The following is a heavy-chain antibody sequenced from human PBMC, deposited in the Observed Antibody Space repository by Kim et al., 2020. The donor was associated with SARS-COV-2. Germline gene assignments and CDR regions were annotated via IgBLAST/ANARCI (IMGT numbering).Heavy chain of an antibody. CDR1: GFTFSNYD. J-gene: IGHJ6*02. CDR2: IGTAGDT. CDR3: ARNYYDSSGRYYYGMDV. Sequence: GGSLRLSCVASGFTFSNYDMHWVRQATGKGLEWVSVIGTAGDTYYPGSVKGRFTISRENAKNSLYLQMHSLRAGDTAVYYCARNYYDSSGRYYYGMDVWGQGTTVIVSS. V-gene: IGHV3-13*04. D-gene: IGHD3-22*01.